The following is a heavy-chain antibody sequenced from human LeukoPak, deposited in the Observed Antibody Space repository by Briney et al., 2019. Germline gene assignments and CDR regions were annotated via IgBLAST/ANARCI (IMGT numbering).Heavy chain of an antibody. D-gene: IGHD3-9*01. Sequence: ASVKVSCKASGYTFTGYYMHWVRQAPGQGLEWMGWINPNSGGTNYAQKFQGRVTMTRDTSISTAYMELSRLRSDDTAVYYCARELRYFDWLQVDAFDIWGQGTMVTVSS. CDR3: ARELRYFDWLQVDAFDI. CDR2: INPNSGGT. J-gene: IGHJ3*02. V-gene: IGHV1-2*02. CDR1: GYTFTGYY.